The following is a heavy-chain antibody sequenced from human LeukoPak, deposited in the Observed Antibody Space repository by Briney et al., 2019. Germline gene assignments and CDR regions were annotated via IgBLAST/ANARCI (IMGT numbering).Heavy chain of an antibody. CDR3: ATESMLDWSGFDY. V-gene: IGHV3-30*04. CDR1: GFTFSRYV. CDR2: ISYDGNNK. J-gene: IGHJ4*02. D-gene: IGHD3-9*01. Sequence: PGRSLRLSCVASGFTFSRYVMHWVRQAPGKGLEWVAFISYDGNNKYFADSVKGRFTISRDNSKNTLYLQMNSLRTEDTAVYYCATESMLDWSGFDYWGQGTLVTVSS.